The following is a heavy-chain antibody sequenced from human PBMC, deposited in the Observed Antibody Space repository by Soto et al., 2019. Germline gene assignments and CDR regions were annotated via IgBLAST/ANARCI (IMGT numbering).Heavy chain of an antibody. CDR3: ARFDSSGYYCDVY. CDR1: GFTFSSYW. J-gene: IGHJ4*02. V-gene: IGHV3-7*01. CDR2: IKQDGSEK. D-gene: IGHD3-22*01. Sequence: GGSLRLSCAASGFTFSSYWMSWVRQAPGKGLEWVANIKQDGSEKYYVDSVKGRFTISRDNAKNSLYLQMNSLRAEDTAVYYCARFDSSGYYCDVYWGQGTLVTVSS.